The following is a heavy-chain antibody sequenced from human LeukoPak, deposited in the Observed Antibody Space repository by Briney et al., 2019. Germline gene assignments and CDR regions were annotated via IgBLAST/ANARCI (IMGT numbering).Heavy chain of an antibody. CDR3: ARDGTYYDYVWGSYRYYWFDS. D-gene: IGHD3-16*02. CDR2: ISAYNGNT. V-gene: IGHV1-18*01. CDR1: GYTFTSYG. J-gene: IGHJ5*01. Sequence: ASVKVSCKASGYTFTSYGISWVRQAPGQGLEWMGWISAYNGNTNYAQKLQGRVTMTTDTATSTAYMELRNLRSDDTAVYFCARDGTYYDYVWGSYRYYWFDSWGQGTLVTVSS.